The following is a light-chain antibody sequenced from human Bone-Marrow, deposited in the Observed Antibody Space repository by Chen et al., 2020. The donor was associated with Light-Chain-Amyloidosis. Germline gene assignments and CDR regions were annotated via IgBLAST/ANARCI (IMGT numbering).Light chain of an antibody. CDR3: SSYTITNTLV. CDR2: KVT. V-gene: IGLV2-14*01. Sequence: QSALTQPASVSGSPGQAITLSCTGTSSDVGGANHVSCYQPPPDKAPKLMIYKVTNRPSWVPDRFSGSKSDNTASLTISGLQTEDEADYFCSSYTITNTLVFGSGTRFTVL. J-gene: IGLJ1*01. CDR1: SSDVGGANH.